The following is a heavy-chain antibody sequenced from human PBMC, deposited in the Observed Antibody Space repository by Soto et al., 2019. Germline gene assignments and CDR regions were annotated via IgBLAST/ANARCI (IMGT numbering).Heavy chain of an antibody. D-gene: IGHD3-22*01. CDR1: GGSISSGGYS. V-gene: IGHV4-30-2*01. CDR3: ARVYYYDSSGYRTSYYFDY. J-gene: IGHJ4*02. Sequence: SETLSLTCAVSGGSISSGGYSWSWIRQPPGKGLEWIGYIYHSGGTYYNPSLKSRVTISVDRSKNQFSLKLSSVTAADTAVYYCARVYYYDSSGYRTSYYFDYWGQGTLVTVSS. CDR2: IYHSGGT.